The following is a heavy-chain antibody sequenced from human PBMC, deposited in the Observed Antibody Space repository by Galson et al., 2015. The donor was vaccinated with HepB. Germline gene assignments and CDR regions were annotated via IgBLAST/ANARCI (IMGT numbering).Heavy chain of an antibody. Sequence: SLRLSCAASGFTFSSYAMHWVRQAPGKGLEWVAVISYDGSNKYYADSVKGRFTISRDNSKNTLYLQMNSLRAEDTAVYYCARRRGGELPNYYYYGMDVWGQGTTVTVSS. CDR2: ISYDGSNK. CDR1: GFTFSSYA. CDR3: ARRRGGELPNYYYYGMDV. V-gene: IGHV3-30-3*01. J-gene: IGHJ6*02. D-gene: IGHD1-26*01.